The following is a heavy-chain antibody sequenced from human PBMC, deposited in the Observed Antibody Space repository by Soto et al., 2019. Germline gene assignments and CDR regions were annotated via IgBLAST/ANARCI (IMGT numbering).Heavy chain of an antibody. CDR3: ARVGDGYNYAYFDY. Sequence: YGRCILQEQGKGLEWVSVIYSGGSTYYADSVKGRFAISRDNSKNTLYLQMNSLRAEDTAVYYCARVGDGYNYAYFDYWGQGTLVTVFS. J-gene: IGHJ4*02. CDR1: Y. D-gene: IGHD5-12*01. CDR2: IYSGGST. V-gene: IGHV3-53*01.